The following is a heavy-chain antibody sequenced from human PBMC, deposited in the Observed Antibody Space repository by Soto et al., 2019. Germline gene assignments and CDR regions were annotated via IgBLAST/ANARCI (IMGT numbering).Heavy chain of an antibody. CDR3: TRIPGYSSGWYYFDY. V-gene: IGHV3-49*04. J-gene: IGHJ4*02. D-gene: IGHD6-19*01. CDR1: GFTFGDYA. CDR2: IRSKAYGGTT. Sequence: QPGGSLRLSCTASGFTFGDYAMSWVRQAPGKGLEWVGFIRSKAYGGTTEYAASVKGRFTISRDDSKSIAYLQMNSLKTEDTAVYYCTRIPGYSSGWYYFDYWGQGTLVTVSS.